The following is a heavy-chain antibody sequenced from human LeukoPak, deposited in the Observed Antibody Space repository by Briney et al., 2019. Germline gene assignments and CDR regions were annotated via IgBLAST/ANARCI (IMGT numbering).Heavy chain of an antibody. CDR2: INHSGST. V-gene: IGHV4-34*01. Sequence: PSETLSLTXAVYGGSFGGYYWSWIRQPPGKGLEWIGEINHSGSTNYDPSLKSRVTISVDTSKNQFSLKLSSVTAADTAVYYCARDSSGYDLYYYYYMDVWGKGTTVTVSS. CDR1: GGSFGGYY. D-gene: IGHD3-22*01. CDR3: ARDSSGYDLYYYYYMDV. J-gene: IGHJ6*03.